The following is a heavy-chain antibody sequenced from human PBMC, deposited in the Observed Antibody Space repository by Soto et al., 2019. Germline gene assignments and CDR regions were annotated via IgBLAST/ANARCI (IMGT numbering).Heavy chain of an antibody. J-gene: IGHJ6*03. CDR3: AFGAGSLMDV. D-gene: IGHD3-10*01. Sequence: EVQLVESGGGLVQPGRSLRLSCAASGFTFDDYAMHWVRQAPGKGLEWVSGISWNSGSIGYADSVKGRFTISRDNDKNSLYLKMNSLRAEDTALYYCAFGAGSLMDVWGKGTTVTVSS. CDR1: GFTFDDYA. CDR2: ISWNSGSI. V-gene: IGHV3-9*01.